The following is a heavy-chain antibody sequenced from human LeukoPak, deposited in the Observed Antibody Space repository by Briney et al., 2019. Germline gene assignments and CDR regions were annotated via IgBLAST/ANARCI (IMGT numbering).Heavy chain of an antibody. CDR3: AREVAEGRRGHGLIIEP. Sequence: ASVKVSCKSPGGTFRKYAINGVGQAPGQGLEGMGGIIPMFGLTNVIGKFQDRLTITADKSTSTAYMELSSLGYDDTAIYYCAREVAEGRRGHGLIIEPWVGATLVTVCS. J-gene: IGHJ5*02. CDR2: IIPMFGLT. D-gene: IGHD2-15*01. CDR1: GGTFRKYA. V-gene: IGHV1-69*17.